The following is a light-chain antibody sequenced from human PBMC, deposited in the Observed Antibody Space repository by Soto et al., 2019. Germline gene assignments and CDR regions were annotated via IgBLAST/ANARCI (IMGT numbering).Light chain of an antibody. CDR1: QSVTNNY. V-gene: IGKV3-20*01. CDR3: RQYGLSLPYT. J-gene: IGKJ2*01. Sequence: EVVLTQSPGTLSLSPGERATLSCRASQSVTNNYFAWYQQKPGQSPRLLIFGSSDRATGIPDRFSGSGSGTVFPRSIKRMEPERFVVCYCRQYGLSLPYTFGPGTKVDMK. CDR2: GSS.